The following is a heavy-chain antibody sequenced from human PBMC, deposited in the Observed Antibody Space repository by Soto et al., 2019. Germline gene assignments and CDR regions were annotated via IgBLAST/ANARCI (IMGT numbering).Heavy chain of an antibody. CDR3: ARVRDSVCCFDI. D-gene: IGHD3-16*01. CDR1: GFTFSDHY. Sequence: EVQLVESGGGLVQPGGSLRLSCAASGFTFSDHYMDWVRQAPGKGLEWVGRIRKKGNNYTTEYAASVKGRFTISRDDSRNSLYLQMNSLKTEDTAVYYCARVRDSVCCFDIWGQGTMVTVSS. V-gene: IGHV3-72*01. CDR2: IRKKGNNYTT. J-gene: IGHJ3*02.